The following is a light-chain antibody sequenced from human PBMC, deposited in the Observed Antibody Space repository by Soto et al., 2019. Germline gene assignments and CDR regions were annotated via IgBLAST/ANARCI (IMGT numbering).Light chain of an antibody. CDR2: DAS. Sequence: EIVLTQSPATLSLSPLEIATLSCRASQSVSSYLAWYQQKPGQAPRLLIYDASNRATGIPARFSGSGSGTDFTLTISSLEPEDFAVYYCQQRKTFGQGTKVDI. J-gene: IGKJ1*01. V-gene: IGKV3-11*01. CDR1: QSVSSY. CDR3: QQRKT.